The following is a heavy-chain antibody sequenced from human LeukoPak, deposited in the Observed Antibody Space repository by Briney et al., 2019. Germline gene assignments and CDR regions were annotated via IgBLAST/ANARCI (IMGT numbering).Heavy chain of an antibody. D-gene: IGHD2-2*01. CDR2: IYYSGST. CDR1: GGSISSYY. CDR3: TRSSAVRAEGWFDP. J-gene: IGHJ5*02. Sequence: SETLSLTCTVSGGSISSYYWSWIRQPPGKGLEWIGYIYYSGSTYYNPSLKSRVTISVDTSKNQFSLKLSSVTAADTAVYYCTRSSAVRAEGWFDPWGQGTLVTVSS. V-gene: IGHV4-59*06.